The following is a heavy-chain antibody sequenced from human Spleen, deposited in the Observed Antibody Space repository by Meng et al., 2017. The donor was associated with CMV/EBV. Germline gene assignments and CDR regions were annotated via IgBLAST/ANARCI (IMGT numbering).Heavy chain of an antibody. D-gene: IGHD4-23*01. Sequence: GESLKISCAASGFTFSGSAMHWVRQASGKGLEWVGRIRSKANSYATAYAASVKGRFTISRDDSKNTAYLQMNSLKTEDTAVYYCTRHLRDGYGGNPTYGMDVWSQGTTVTVSS. V-gene: IGHV3-73*01. CDR2: IRSKANSYAT. CDR1: GFTFSGSA. CDR3: TRHLRDGYGGNPTYGMDV. J-gene: IGHJ6*02.